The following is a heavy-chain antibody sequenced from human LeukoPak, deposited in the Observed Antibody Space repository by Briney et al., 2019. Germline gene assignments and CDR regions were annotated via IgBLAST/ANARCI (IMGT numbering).Heavy chain of an antibody. Sequence: SETLSLTCAVYGGSFSGYYWSWIRQPPGKGLEWIGEINHSGSTYYNPSLKSRVTISVDTSKNQFSLKLSSVTAADTAVYYCARARPGSHYDSSGYYTRYYFDYWGQGTLVTVSS. J-gene: IGHJ4*02. CDR3: ARARPGSHYDSSGYYTRYYFDY. CDR1: GGSFSGYY. V-gene: IGHV4-34*01. D-gene: IGHD3-22*01. CDR2: INHSGST.